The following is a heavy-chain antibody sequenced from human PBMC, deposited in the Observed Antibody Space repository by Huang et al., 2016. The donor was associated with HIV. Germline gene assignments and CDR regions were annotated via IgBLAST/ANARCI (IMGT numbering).Heavy chain of an antibody. V-gene: IGHV3-48*02. CDR2: ISSSSSTI. J-gene: IGHJ4*02. CDR3: ARGIRYFGVVAYFDY. CDR1: GFTFSSYS. D-gene: IGHD3-3*01. Sequence: GGLVQPGGSLRLSCAASGFTFSSYSMNWVRQAPGKGLEWVSYISSSSSTIYYADSVKCRFTISRDNAKNSLFLQMNSLRDEDTAVYYCARGIRYFGVVAYFDYWGQGALVTVSS.